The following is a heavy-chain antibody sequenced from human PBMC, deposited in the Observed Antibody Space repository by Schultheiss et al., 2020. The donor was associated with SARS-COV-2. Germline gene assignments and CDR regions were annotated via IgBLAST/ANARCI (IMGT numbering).Heavy chain of an antibody. CDR3: ARDQLDTAMVFDY. Sequence: GGSLRLSCAASGFTFDDYAMHWVRQAPGKGLEWVSLISWDGGSTYYADSVKGRFTISRDNSKNTVYLQMNSLRPEDTAVYYCARDQLDTAMVFDYWGQGTLVTVSS. V-gene: IGHV3-43D*03. CDR2: ISWDGGST. J-gene: IGHJ4*02. D-gene: IGHD5-18*01. CDR1: GFTFDDYA.